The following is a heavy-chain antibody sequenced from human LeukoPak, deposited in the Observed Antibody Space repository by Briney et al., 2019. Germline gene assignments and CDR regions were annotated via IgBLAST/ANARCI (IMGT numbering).Heavy chain of an antibody. CDR1: GYSFTSYG. J-gene: IGHJ3*02. V-gene: IGHV1-18*01. CDR2: SSAYNGNT. D-gene: IGHD2-15*01. CDR3: ARESPGYDHGAFDI. Sequence: ASVKVSCKASGYSFTSYGISWVRQAPGQGLEWMGWSSAYNGNTNYAQKLQGRVTMTTDTSTSTAYMELRSLRSDDTAVYYCARESPGYDHGAFDIWGQGTMVTVSS.